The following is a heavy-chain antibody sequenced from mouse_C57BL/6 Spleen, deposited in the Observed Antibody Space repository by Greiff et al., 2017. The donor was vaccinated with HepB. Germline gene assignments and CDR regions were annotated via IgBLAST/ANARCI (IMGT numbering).Heavy chain of an antibody. Sequence: VQLQQSGAELVRPGTSVKLSCKASGYAFTNYLIEWVKQRPGQGLEWIGVINPGSGGTNYNEKFKGKATLTADKSSSTAYMQLSSLTSEDSAVYICAGGGFAYWGQGTLVTVSA. CDR2: INPGSGGT. CDR3: AGGGFAY. V-gene: IGHV1-54*01. J-gene: IGHJ3*01. CDR1: GYAFTNYL.